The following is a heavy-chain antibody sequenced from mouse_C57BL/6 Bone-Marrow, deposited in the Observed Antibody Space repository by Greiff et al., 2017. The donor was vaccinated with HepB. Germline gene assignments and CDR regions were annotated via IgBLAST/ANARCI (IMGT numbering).Heavy chain of an antibody. CDR3: ARQDLLGFAY. CDR2: ISNLAYSI. J-gene: IGHJ3*01. Sequence: EVKLMESGGGLVQPGGSLKLSCAASGFTFSDYGMAWVRQAPRKGPEWVAFISNLAYSIYYADTVTGRFTISRENAKNNLYLEMSSLRSEDTAMYYCARQDLLGFAYWGQGTLVTVSA. D-gene: IGHD2-1*01. V-gene: IGHV5-15*01. CDR1: GFTFSDYG.